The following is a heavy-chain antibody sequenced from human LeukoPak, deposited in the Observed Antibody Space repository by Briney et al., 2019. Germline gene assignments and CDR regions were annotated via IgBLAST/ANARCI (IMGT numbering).Heavy chain of an antibody. Sequence: PGGSLRLSCAASGFTFSSSWMTWVRQAPGKGLAWVANIKQDGSEIFYVDSVKGRFTMSRDNAKSSLYLQMNSLRAEDTGVYYCAKVGQQLALVYCGQGTLVTVSS. CDR2: IKQDGSEI. D-gene: IGHD6-13*01. J-gene: IGHJ4*02. CDR3: AKVGQQLALVY. V-gene: IGHV3-7*02. CDR1: GFTFSSSW.